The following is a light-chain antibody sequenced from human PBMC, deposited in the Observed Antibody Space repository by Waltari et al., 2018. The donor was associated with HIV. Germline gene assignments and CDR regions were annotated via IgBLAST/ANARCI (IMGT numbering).Light chain of an antibody. V-gene: IGLV2-8*01. CDR3: TSYAGNNLV. CDR2: EVN. J-gene: IGLJ2*01. CDR1: IKYVCAYKY. Sequence: FSPTPPPSAVRVPGQVIPLSFHGNIKYVCAYKYFSWYQQHPGKAPKRMISEVNKRPSGVPDRFSGSKSGNTASLTVSGLQAEDEADYYCTSYAGNNLVFGGGTKMTVL.